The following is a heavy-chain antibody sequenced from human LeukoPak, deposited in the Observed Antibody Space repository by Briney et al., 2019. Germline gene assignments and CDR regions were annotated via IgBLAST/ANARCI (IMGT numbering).Heavy chain of an antibody. CDR2: LYYSGTT. V-gene: IGHV4-38-2*02. CDR1: GYSFSSAYH. CDR3: ARGDYYYYMDV. Sequence: SETLSLTCTVSGYSFSSAYHWAWIRQPPGKGLEWIASLYYSGTTYYNPSLKSRVTLSVDTSKKQFSLKLSSVTAADTAVYYCARGDYYYYMDVWGKGTTVTVSS. J-gene: IGHJ6*03.